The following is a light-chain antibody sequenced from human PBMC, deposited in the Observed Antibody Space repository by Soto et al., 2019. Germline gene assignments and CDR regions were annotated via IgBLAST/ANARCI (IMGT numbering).Light chain of an antibody. CDR1: SSDIGASNS. CDR3: GSKSGSNNHLV. J-gene: IGLJ3*02. V-gene: IGLV2-8*01. CDR2: EVT. Sequence: QSALTQPPSASGSPGQSVTISCAGSSSDIGASNSVSWYQQHPGKAPKLLISEVTKRPSGVPDRFSGSKSGNTASLTVSGLPADDGADYCCGSKSGSNNHLVFGGGTKLTVL.